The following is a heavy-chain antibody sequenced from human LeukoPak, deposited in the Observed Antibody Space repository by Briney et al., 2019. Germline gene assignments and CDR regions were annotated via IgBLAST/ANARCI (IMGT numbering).Heavy chain of an antibody. Sequence: ASVKVSCKASGYTFTSYYMHWVRQAPGQGLGWVGIINPSGGGTSYAQKFQGRVTMTRDMSTSTVYMELSSLRSEDTAVYYCARKALYYDSSGYYGYYFDYWGQGTLVTVSS. V-gene: IGHV1-46*01. CDR3: ARKALYYDSSGYYGYYFDY. D-gene: IGHD3-22*01. J-gene: IGHJ4*02. CDR1: GYTFTSYY. CDR2: INPSGGGT.